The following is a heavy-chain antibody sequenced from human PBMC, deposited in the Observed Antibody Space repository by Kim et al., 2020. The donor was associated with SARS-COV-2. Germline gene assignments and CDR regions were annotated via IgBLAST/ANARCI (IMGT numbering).Heavy chain of an antibody. Sequence: ADSVQSRVTISSDNSVNTLYLQMNSLRADDTAVYYCARAYPRGGGDYSVYWGQGTLVTVSS. D-gene: IGHD4-17*01. CDR3: ARAYPRGGGDYSVY. J-gene: IGHJ4*02. V-gene: IGHV3-30*01.